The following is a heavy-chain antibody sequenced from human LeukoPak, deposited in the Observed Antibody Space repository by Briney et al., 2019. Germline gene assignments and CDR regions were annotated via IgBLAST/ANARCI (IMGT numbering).Heavy chain of an antibody. CDR1: GFTVSSNY. CDR3: ARLTLDYDSSGYDAFDI. J-gene: IGHJ3*02. V-gene: IGHV3-53*01. CDR2: IYSGGST. Sequence: PGGSLRLSCAASGFTVSSNYMSWVRQAPGKGLEWVSVIYSGGSTYYADSVKGRFTISRDNSKNTPYLQMNSLRAEDTAVYYCARLTLDYDSSGYDAFDIWGQGTMVTVSS. D-gene: IGHD3-22*01.